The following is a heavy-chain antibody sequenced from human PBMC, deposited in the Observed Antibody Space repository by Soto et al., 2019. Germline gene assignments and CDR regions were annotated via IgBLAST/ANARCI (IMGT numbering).Heavy chain of an antibody. Sequence: ASVKVSCKASGYTFTGYYMHWVRQAPGQGLEWMGWINPNSGGTNYAQKFQGRVTMTRDTSISTAYMELSRLRSDDTAVYYCARDSSIAASNWFDPWGQGTMVTVYS. CDR2: INPNSGGT. V-gene: IGHV1-2*02. CDR3: ARDSSIAASNWFDP. D-gene: IGHD6-6*01. J-gene: IGHJ5*02. CDR1: GYTFTGYY.